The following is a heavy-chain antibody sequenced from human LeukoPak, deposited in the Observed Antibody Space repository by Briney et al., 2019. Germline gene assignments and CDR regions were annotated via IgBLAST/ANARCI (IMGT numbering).Heavy chain of an antibody. CDR2: INTDGSST. CDR3: ASFDYSSGLPTN. CDR1: GFTFSTYA. D-gene: IGHD6-19*01. J-gene: IGHJ4*02. V-gene: IGHV3-74*01. Sequence: PGGSLRLSCTAPGFTFSTYAMTWGRQAPGKGLVWVSRINTDGSSTSYADSVKGRFTISRDNAKNTLYLQMNSLRAEDTAVYYCASFDYSSGLPTNWGQGTLVTVSS.